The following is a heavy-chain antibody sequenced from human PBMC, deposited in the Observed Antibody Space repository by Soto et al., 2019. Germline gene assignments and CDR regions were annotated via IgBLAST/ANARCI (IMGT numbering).Heavy chain of an antibody. CDR1: GYTFIRYG. V-gene: IGHV1-18*01. CDR2: ISPYNDHT. J-gene: IGHJ6*02. D-gene: IGHD3-16*01. CDR3: ARGGYYDNSWGKLSHYGLDV. Sequence: QVQLAQSTGEVKKPGASVRVSCKATGYTFIRYGIAWVRQAPGQGFEWMGWISPYNDHTVYAQKFQGRVTMTADTSTRTVYMNLRGQKSDDTAVYYCARGGYYDNSWGKLSHYGLDVWGQGTSVSVSS.